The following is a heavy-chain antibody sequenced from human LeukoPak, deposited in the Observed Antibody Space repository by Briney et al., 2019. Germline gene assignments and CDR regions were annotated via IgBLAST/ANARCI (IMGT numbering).Heavy chain of an antibody. D-gene: IGHD2-2*01. Sequence: GGSLRLSCAASGFTFSDYAMNWVRQAPGKGLEWVSSISSGGSYISYADSVKGRFTVSRDNAKDSLFLQMRSLRDEDTAVYYCARGPALYCTSSSCWAGVDGGRGILAGVS. V-gene: IGHV3-21*01. CDR2: ISSGGSYI. CDR3: ARGPALYCTSSSCWAGVD. CDR1: GFTFSDYA. J-gene: IGHJ4*02.